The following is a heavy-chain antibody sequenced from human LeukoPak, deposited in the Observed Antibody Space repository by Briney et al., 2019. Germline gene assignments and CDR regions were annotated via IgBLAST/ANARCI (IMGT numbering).Heavy chain of an antibody. CDR2: IYYSGST. CDR1: GGSISSYY. J-gene: IGHJ2*01. V-gene: IGHV4-59*01. Sequence: SETLSLTCTVSGGSISSYYWSWIRQPPGKRLEWIGYIYYSGSTNYNPSLKSRVTISVDTSKNQFSLKLSSVTAADTAVYYCARSFYGDYWYFDLWGRGTLVTVSS. CDR3: ARSFYGDYWYFDL. D-gene: IGHD4-17*01.